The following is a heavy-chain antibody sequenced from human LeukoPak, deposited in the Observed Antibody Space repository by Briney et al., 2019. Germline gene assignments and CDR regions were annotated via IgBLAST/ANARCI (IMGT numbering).Heavy chain of an antibody. J-gene: IGHJ4*02. CDR2: IIPIFGSA. V-gene: IGHV1-69*13. D-gene: IGHD5-24*01. CDR1: GYTFTGYY. CDR3: AGGYNSDWDY. Sequence: VASVKVSCKASGYTFTGYYMHWVRQAPGQGLEWMGGIIPIFGSATYAQQFQGRVTITADESTNTAYMELGSLRSEDTAMYYCAGGYNSDWDYWGQGTLVTVSS.